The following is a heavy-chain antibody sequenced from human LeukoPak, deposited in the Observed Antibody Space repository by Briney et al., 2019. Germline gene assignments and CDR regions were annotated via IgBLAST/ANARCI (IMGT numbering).Heavy chain of an antibody. V-gene: IGHV3-30*18. CDR2: ISYDGSNK. D-gene: IGHD1-26*01. J-gene: IGHJ4*02. Sequence: GGSLRLSCAASGFTFSSYGMHWVRQAPGKGLEWVAVISYDGSNKYYADSVKGRFTISRDNSKNTLYLQMNSLRAEDTAVYYCAKGLSGSYFPFDYWGQGTLVTVSS. CDR3: AKGLSGSYFPFDY. CDR1: GFTFSSYG.